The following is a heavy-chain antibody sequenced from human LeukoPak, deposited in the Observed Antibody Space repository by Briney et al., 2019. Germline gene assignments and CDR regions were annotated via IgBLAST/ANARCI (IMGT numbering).Heavy chain of an antibody. V-gene: IGHV4-34*01. CDR2: INHSGST. CDR1: GGSFSGYY. D-gene: IGHD3-22*01. J-gene: IGHJ4*02. CDR3: ARSRHYYDSSGYSH. Sequence: SETLSLTCAVYGGSFSGYYWSWIRQPPGKGLEWIGEINHSGSTNYNPSLKSRVTISVDTSKNQFSLKLSSVTAADTAVYYCARSRHYYDSSGYSHWGQGTLVTVSS.